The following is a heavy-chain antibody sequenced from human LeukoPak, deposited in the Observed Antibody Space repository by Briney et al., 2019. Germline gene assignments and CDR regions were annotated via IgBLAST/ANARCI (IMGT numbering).Heavy chain of an antibody. J-gene: IGHJ4*02. V-gene: IGHV4-39*01. Sequence: SETLSLTCTVSGGSISSSSYYWGWIRQPPGKGLEWIESIYYSGSTYYNPSLKSRVTISVDTSKNQFSLKLSSVTAADTAVYYCAGPYYYDSSGYGLPFFDYWGQGTLVTVSS. CDR2: IYYSGST. CDR1: GGSISSSSYY. CDR3: AGPYYYDSSGYGLPFFDY. D-gene: IGHD3-22*01.